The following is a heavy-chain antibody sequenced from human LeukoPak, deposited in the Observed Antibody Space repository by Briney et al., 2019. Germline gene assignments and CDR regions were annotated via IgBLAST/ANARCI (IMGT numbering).Heavy chain of an antibody. CDR2: INHSGRT. D-gene: IGHD3-22*01. CDR1: GGSLSGYN. Sequence: SETLSLTCAVYGGSLSGYNWFWIRQPPGKGLEWFGKINHSGRTNYNPSLKSRVTISIDKSENRFSVKLTSVTAADSAVYFCARAYYYDSTGYFEDEYWGQGTLVAVPS. V-gene: IGHV4-34*01. J-gene: IGHJ4*02. CDR3: ARAYYYDSTGYFEDEY.